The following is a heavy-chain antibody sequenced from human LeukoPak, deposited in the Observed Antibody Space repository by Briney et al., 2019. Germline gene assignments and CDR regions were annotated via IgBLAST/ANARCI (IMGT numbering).Heavy chain of an antibody. CDR1: VFTFSSEA. CDR3: AKRVLPAYDDY. CDR2: ISGSGGST. D-gene: IGHD2-2*01. J-gene: IGHJ4*02. V-gene: IGHV3-23*01. Sequence: PGGSLILSFATSVFTFSSEAMSWVRQAPAKGLQWVSAISGSGGSTYYADSVKGRLTISRDNSKNTLYLQMNSLRAEDTAVYYCAKRVLPAYDDYWGQGTLVTVSS.